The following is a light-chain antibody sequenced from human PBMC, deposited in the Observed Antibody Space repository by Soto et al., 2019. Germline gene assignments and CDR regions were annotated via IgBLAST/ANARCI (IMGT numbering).Light chain of an antibody. J-gene: IGLJ1*01. V-gene: IGLV2-23*01. Sequence: QSVLTQPASVSGSPGQSITISCTGTSSDVGSYNLVSWYQQYPGKAPKFMIYEGSKRPSGVSNRFSGSKSGNTASLTISGLQAEDEADYYCCSYAGSSISVFGNGTKVTVL. CDR1: SSDVGSYNL. CDR3: CSYAGSSISV. CDR2: EGS.